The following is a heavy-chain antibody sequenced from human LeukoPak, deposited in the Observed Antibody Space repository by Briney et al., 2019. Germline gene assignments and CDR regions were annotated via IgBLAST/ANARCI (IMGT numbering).Heavy chain of an antibody. D-gene: IGHD6-13*01. CDR1: GYSFTSYW. Sequence: GESLKISCKGSGYSFTSYWIGWVRQMPGKGLEWMGIIYPGDSDTRYSPSFQGQVTISADKSISTAYLQWSSLKASDTAMYYCARHRASIAAADAFDIWGQGTMVTVSS. CDR2: IYPGDSDT. J-gene: IGHJ3*02. CDR3: ARHRASIAAADAFDI. V-gene: IGHV5-51*01.